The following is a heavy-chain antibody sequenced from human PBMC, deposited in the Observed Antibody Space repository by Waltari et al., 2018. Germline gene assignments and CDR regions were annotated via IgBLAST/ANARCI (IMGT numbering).Heavy chain of an antibody. CDR2: IKQDGSEK. J-gene: IGHJ4*02. D-gene: IGHD3-16*02. Sequence: EVQLVESGGGLVQPGGSLRLSCAASGFTFSSYWMSWVRQAPGKGLEWVANIKQDGSEKYYGDSVKGRFTISRDNAKNALYLQMNSLRAEDTAVYYCARTRARLRLGELSLNPLDYWGQGTLVTVSS. V-gene: IGHV3-7*01. CDR3: ARTRARLRLGELSLNPLDY. CDR1: GFTFSSYW.